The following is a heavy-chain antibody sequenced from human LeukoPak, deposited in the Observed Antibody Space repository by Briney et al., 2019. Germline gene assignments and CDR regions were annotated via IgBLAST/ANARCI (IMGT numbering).Heavy chain of an antibody. Sequence: ASVKVSCKASGYTFTSYDINWVRQAPGQGLECMGGIIPIFGTANYAQKFQGRVTIIADKSTSTVYMELSSLRSEDTAVYYCARDVYSSSSYYFDYWGQGTLVTVSS. V-gene: IGHV1-69*06. CDR2: IIPIFGTA. D-gene: IGHD6-6*01. CDR1: GYTFTSYD. CDR3: ARDVYSSSSYYFDY. J-gene: IGHJ4*02.